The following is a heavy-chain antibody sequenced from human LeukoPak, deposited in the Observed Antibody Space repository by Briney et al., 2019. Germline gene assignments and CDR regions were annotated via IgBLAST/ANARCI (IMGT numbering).Heavy chain of an antibody. CDR1: GGSLGSSGYY. D-gene: IGHD2-8*02. Sequence: SETLSLTCTVPGGSLGSSGYYWGWIRQPPGTGLECIAGINYSGSTYYAPSLKSRVTISVDTSKNQFSLKVTSVPAADTGMYYCARIPTGLLAFDHWGQGTLVTVSS. CDR3: ARIPTGLLAFDH. J-gene: IGHJ4*02. V-gene: IGHV4-39*01. CDR2: INYSGST.